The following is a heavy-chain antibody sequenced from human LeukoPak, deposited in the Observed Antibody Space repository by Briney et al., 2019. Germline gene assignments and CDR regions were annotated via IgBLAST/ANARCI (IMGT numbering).Heavy chain of an antibody. CDR3: ARGRGYSYGPHNYFDY. J-gene: IGHJ4*02. CDR1: GGSFSGYY. CDR2: INHSGST. Sequence: SETLSLTSAVYGGSFSGYYWSWIRQPPGKGLEWIGEINHSGSTNYNPSLKSRVTISVDTSKNQFSLKLSSVTAADTAVYYCARGRGYSYGPHNYFDYWGQGTLVTVSS. V-gene: IGHV4-34*01. D-gene: IGHD5-18*01.